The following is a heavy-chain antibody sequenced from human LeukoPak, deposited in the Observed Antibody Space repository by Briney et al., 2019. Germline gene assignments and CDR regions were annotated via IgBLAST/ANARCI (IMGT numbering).Heavy chain of an antibody. CDR2: INHSGST. D-gene: IGHD6-13*01. CDR3: ARLIRYSSSWYGYYYYYGMDV. Sequence: PSETLSLTCDVYGGSFSGYYWSWIRQPPGKGLEWIGEINHSGSTNYNPSLKSRVTISVDTSKNQFSLKLSSVTAADTAVYYCARLIRYSSSWYGYYYYYGMDVWGQGTTVTVSS. J-gene: IGHJ6*02. V-gene: IGHV4-34*01. CDR1: GGSFSGYY.